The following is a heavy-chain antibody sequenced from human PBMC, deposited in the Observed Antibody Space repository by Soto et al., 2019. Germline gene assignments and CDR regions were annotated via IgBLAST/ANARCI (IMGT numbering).Heavy chain of an antibody. CDR2: IIPIFGTA. D-gene: IGHD1-26*01. CDR1: GGTFSSYS. CDR3: ARDGGRHSGGIDY. Sequence: QVQLVQSGAEVKKPGSSVKVSCKASGGTFSSYSINWVRQAPGQGLEWMGEIIPIFGTANYAQKFQGRVTIPADESTRTAYMELSSLRSEDTAVYYCARDGGRHSGGIDYWGQGTLVTVSS. J-gene: IGHJ4*02. V-gene: IGHV1-69*01.